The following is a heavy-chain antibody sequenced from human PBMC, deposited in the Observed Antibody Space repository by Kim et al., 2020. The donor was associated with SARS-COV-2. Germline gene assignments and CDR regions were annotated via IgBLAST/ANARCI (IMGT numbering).Heavy chain of an antibody. D-gene: IGHD6-13*01. CDR2: I. CDR3: VRDSNCSFDY. J-gene: IGHJ4*02. V-gene: IGHV3-48*02. Sequence: IHYADSGKGLFTISRDNAENSLYLQMNRLRDEDTAVYYRVRDSNCSFDYWGQGTLVTVSS.